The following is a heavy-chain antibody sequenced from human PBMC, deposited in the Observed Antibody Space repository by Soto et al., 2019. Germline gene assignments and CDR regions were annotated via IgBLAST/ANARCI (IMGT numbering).Heavy chain of an antibody. J-gene: IGHJ4*02. Sequence: QVQLVESGGGVVQPGTSLRLSCAASGFSFSGYGMHWVRQAPGKGLEWMAVISSDGNNKYYADSVNGRFIISRDNSKXXXXXXXXXXXXXXXXXXXXXXXXXXXXXXXXXXXXXSLEYWGQGTLVPVSS. CDR1: GFSFSGYG. CDR3: XXXXXXXXXXXXXXXXXSLEY. V-gene: IGHV3-30*03. CDR2: ISSDGNNK.